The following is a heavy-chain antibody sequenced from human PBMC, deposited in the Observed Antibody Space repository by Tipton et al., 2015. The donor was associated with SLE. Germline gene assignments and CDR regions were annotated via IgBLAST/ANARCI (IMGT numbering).Heavy chain of an antibody. CDR1: GYIFTSSW. D-gene: IGHD1-26*01. CDR3: ARRDSGSYQGLPHWYFDL. V-gene: IGHV5-51*03. CDR2: IWPGDSDT. J-gene: IGHJ2*01. Sequence: VQLVQSGAEVKQSGESLKISCKGSGYIFTSSWIAWVRQMPGKGLEWMGIIWPGDSDTRYSPSFQGQVTFSADKSISTAYLQWSSLKASDTAMYYCARRDSGSYQGLPHWYFDLWGRGTLVTVSS.